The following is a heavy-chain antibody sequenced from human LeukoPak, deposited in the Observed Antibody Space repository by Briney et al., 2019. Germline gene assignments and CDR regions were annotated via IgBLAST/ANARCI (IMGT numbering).Heavy chain of an antibody. Sequence: PRASVKVSCKTSGYTFTGYYMHWVRQAPGQGLEWMGWINPNSGGTNYAQKFQGRVTMTRDTSISTAYMELSRLRSDDTAVYYCARKSRRSIVPAASNWFDPWGQGTLVTVSS. CDR1: GYTFTGYY. CDR2: INPNSGGT. D-gene: IGHD2-2*01. V-gene: IGHV1-2*02. CDR3: ARKSRRSIVPAASNWFDP. J-gene: IGHJ5*02.